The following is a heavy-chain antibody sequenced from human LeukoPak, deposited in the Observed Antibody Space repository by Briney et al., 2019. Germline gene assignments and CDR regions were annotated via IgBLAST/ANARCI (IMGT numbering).Heavy chain of an antibody. D-gene: IGHD2-2*01. CDR3: ARHRSPSSLSFFDI. V-gene: IGHV4-4*09. CDR2: IYTSETT. Sequence: PSETLSLTCTVSGASISSYYWSWIRQPPGKGLEWIGYIYTSETTNFNPALRSRVTISIDTSKNQVSLRQSSVTAADTALYYCARHRSPSSLSFFDIWGQGMLVIVSS. J-gene: IGHJ4*02. CDR1: GASISSYY.